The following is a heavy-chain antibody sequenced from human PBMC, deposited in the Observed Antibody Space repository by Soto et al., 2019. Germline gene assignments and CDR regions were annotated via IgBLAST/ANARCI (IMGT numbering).Heavy chain of an antibody. J-gene: IGHJ6*02. CDR1: GGTFSSYA. D-gene: IGHD1-7*01. V-gene: IGHV1-69*13. CDR2: IIPIFGTA. CDR3: ARANWNYPLMDV. Sequence: GASVKVSCKASGGTFSSYAISWLRQDHGQGLEWMGGIIPIFGTANYAQKFQGRVTITDDDSKSTAXIDLSSLRSEDTPVYYRARANWNYPLMDVAGQGTAVTVPS.